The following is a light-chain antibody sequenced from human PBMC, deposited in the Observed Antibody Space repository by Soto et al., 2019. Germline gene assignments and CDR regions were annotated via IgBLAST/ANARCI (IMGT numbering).Light chain of an antibody. J-gene: IGLJ1*01. Sequence: QSALTQPRSVSGSPGQSVTISCTGTSSDVGSYNYVSWYQQHPGKAPKLMIYDVSKRPSGVPDRFSGSKSGNTASLTISGLQAEDEADYYCCSYADNYTHDFGTGTKVTVL. CDR1: SSDVGSYNY. CDR3: CSYADNYTHD. V-gene: IGLV2-11*01. CDR2: DVS.